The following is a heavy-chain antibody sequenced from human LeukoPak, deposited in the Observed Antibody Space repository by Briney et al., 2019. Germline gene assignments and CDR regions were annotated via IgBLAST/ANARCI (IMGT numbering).Heavy chain of an antibody. D-gene: IGHD3-10*01. Sequence: GGSLRLSCAASGFTFSSYTMHWVRQAPGKGLEWVATISYDGSNNYFADSVKGRFTISRDNSKNTVYLQMSSLGPEDTAVYYCARSDWRHMVRGDNKLDFWGQGTLVTVSS. V-gene: IGHV3-30-3*01. J-gene: IGHJ4*02. CDR2: ISYDGSNN. CDR3: ARSDWRHMVRGDNKLDF. CDR1: GFTFSSYT.